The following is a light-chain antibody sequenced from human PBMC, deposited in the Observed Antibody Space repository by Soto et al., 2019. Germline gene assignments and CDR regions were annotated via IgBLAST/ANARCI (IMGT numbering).Light chain of an antibody. Sequence: DIQMTQSPSSLSASVGDRVTIACRASQGISTYLNWYQQKPGKAPKLLIYAASSLQSGVPSRFSGSGSETDFTLTISSLQPEDFETHSCQQSYSTKWTFGQGTQVDIX. V-gene: IGKV1-39*01. CDR2: AAS. CDR3: QQSYSTKWT. CDR1: QGISTY. J-gene: IGKJ1*01.